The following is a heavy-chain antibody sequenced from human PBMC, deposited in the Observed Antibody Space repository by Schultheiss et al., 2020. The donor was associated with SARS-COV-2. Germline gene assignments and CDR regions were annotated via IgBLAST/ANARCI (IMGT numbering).Heavy chain of an antibody. J-gene: IGHJ4*02. CDR3: ARDVPPRYPFDY. Sequence: SETLSLTCAVYAGSFSGNYWSWVRRTPGKGLEWIGEINHSGSTNYNPSLKTRVTISIDKSNHQFSLDLSSVTAADTAVYYCARDVPPRYPFDYWGQGTLVTVSS. CDR2: INHSGST. CDR1: AGSFSGNY. D-gene: IGHD2-2*01. V-gene: IGHV4-34*01.